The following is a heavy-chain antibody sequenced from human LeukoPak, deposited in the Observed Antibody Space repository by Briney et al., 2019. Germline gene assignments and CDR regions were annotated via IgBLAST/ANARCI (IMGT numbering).Heavy chain of an antibody. CDR1: GFTFSNYA. CDR2: ISNSGGST. Sequence: GGSLRLSCAASGFTFSNYAMSWVRQAPGKGLEWVSTISNSGGSTYYADSVKGRFTISRDNSKNTLYLQMNSLRAEDTAVYYCAKEGAVAGTFYYYYGMDVWGQGTTVTVSS. D-gene: IGHD6-19*01. CDR3: AKEGAVAGTFYYYYGMDV. V-gene: IGHV3-23*01. J-gene: IGHJ6*02.